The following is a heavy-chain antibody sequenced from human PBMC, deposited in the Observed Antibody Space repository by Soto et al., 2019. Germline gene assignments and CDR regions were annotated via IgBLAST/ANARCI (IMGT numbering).Heavy chain of an antibody. CDR2: IRSRAEGGTT. CDR1: GFNFTNAW. V-gene: IGHV3-15*01. Sequence: EVQLVESGGGLVKPGGSLRLSCATSGFNFTNAWVSWVRQAPGKGLQWVGRIRSRAEGGTTHYSAPVKDRFVISRDDSKSTVFLQKTRLQTEDTAIYSCTGFRHWGQGTLVSVSS. J-gene: IGHJ1*01. CDR3: TGFRH.